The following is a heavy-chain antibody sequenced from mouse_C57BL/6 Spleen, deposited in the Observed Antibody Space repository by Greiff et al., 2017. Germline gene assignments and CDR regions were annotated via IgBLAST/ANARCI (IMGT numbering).Heavy chain of an antibody. CDR1: GYTFTEYT. D-gene: IGHD1-1*01. CDR2: FYPGSGSI. J-gene: IGHJ4*01. CDR3: ARHEDRDYGSSYGGFMDD. Sequence: VQLQQSGAELVKPGASVKLSCKASGYTFTEYTIHWVKQRSGQGLEWIGWFYPGSGSIKYNEKFKDKATLTADKSSSTVYMELSRLTSEDSAVYVCARHEDRDYGSSYGGFMDDWGQGTSVTVSS. V-gene: IGHV1-62-2*01.